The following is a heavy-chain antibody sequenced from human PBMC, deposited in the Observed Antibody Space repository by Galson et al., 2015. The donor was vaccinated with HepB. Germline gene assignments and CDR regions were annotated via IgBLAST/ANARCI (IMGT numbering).Heavy chain of an antibody. CDR1: GFTFNTYS. J-gene: IGHJ3*02. V-gene: IGHV3-48*02. CDR2: ISSGSDTI. Sequence: SLRLSCAVSGFTFNTYSMNWVRQAPGKGLEWVSYISSGSDTILYAESVKGRITTSRDNAKNSLYLQMNSLRDEDTAVYYCARASGTSGYTSDAFDIWGQGTMVTVSS. CDR3: ARASGTSGYTSDAFDI. D-gene: IGHD3-22*01.